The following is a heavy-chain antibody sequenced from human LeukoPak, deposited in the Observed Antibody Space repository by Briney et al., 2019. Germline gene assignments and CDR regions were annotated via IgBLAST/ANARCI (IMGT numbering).Heavy chain of an antibody. CDR2: ISSSSSTI. Sequence: GGSLRLSCAASGFTFSSYSMNWVRQAPGKGLEWVSYISSSSSTIYYADSVKGRFTISRDNAKNSLYLQMNSLRAEDTAVYYCARGDPRGYWGQGTLVTVSS. V-gene: IGHV3-48*01. CDR3: ARGDPRGY. CDR1: GFTFSSYS. J-gene: IGHJ4*02. D-gene: IGHD2-21*02.